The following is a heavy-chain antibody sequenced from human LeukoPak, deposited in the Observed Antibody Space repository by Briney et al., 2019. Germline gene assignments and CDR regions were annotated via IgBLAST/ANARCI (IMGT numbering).Heavy chain of an antibody. J-gene: IGHJ4*02. V-gene: IGHV3-30*02. D-gene: IGHD2-2*01. CDR3: AKDGRPKRGCSSSTSCLNYLDY. CDR1: GFTFSSYG. Sequence: GGSLRLSCAASGFTFSSYGMHWVRQAPGKGLEWVAFIRYDGSNKYYADSVKGRFTISRDNSKNTLYLQMNSLRAEDTAVYYCAKDGRPKRGCSSSTSCLNYLDYWGQGTLVTVSS. CDR2: IRYDGSNK.